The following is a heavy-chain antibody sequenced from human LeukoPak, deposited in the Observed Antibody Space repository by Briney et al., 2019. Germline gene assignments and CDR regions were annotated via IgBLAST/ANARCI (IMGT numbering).Heavy chain of an antibody. CDR1: GFTFSSYS. Sequence: GGSLRLSCAASGFTFSSYSMNWVRQAPGKGLEWVSSISSSSSYIYYADSVKGRFTISRDNAKNSLYLQMNSLRAEDTAVYYCARTYYDFWSGLGLGGTSYYYGMDVWGQGTTVTVSS. CDR2: ISSSSSYI. CDR3: ARTYYDFWSGLGLGGTSYYYGMDV. D-gene: IGHD3-3*01. J-gene: IGHJ6*02. V-gene: IGHV3-21*01.